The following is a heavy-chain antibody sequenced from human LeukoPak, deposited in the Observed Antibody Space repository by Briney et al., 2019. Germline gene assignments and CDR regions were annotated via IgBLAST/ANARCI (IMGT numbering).Heavy chain of an antibody. CDR2: IYTSGST. CDR3: ARDKHYVSYVNRVDP. Sequence: SETLSLTCCVSGRSLSCYFWRWIRQPAGKGLAWIGRIYTSGSTNFNPSLKSRVTMSVDTSKNQFSLILSSGTAADTAVYYCARDKHYVSYVNRVDPWGQGTLVTGSS. V-gene: IGHV4-4*07. CDR1: GRSLSCYF. J-gene: IGHJ5*02. D-gene: IGHD3-16*01.